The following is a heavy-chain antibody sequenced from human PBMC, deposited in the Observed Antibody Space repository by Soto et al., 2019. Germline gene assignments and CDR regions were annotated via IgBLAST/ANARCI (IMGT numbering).Heavy chain of an antibody. J-gene: IGHJ4*02. D-gene: IGHD5-12*01. V-gene: IGHV3-33*01. CDR2: IWYGGTNK. CDR3: ARGRDGYNPDY. CDR1: GFTFRNYG. Sequence: QVQLVESGGGVVQPGRSLRLSCAASGFTFRNYGMHWVRQAPGKGLEWMAVIWYGGTNKDYADSVKGRFTISRDNSKNTLYLQMNSLRDEDTAVYYCARGRDGYNPDYWGQGTLVTVSS.